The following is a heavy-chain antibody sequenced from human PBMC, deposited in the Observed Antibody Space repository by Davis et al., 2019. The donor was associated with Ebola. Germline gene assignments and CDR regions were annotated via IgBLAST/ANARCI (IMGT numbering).Heavy chain of an antibody. Sequence: GESLKISCQGSGYSFTSYWISWVRQMPGKGLEWMGRIDPSDSYTNYSPSFQGHVTISADKSISTAYLQWSSLKASDTAMYYCARQGTYYYDSSGYNIDYWGQGTLVTVSS. CDR1: GYSFTSYW. D-gene: IGHD3-22*01. CDR2: IDPSDSYT. V-gene: IGHV5-10-1*01. J-gene: IGHJ4*02. CDR3: ARQGTYYYDSSGYNIDY.